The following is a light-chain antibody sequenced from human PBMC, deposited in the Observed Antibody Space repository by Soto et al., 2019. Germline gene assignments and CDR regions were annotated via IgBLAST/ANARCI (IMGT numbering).Light chain of an antibody. CDR3: SSFTTTRTHI. Sequence: QSALTQPASVSGSPVQSITISCTGTETDVGGYNLVSWYQQHSGKAPKLIIYDVKNRPSGISGRFSGSKSGNTASLTISGLRPDDEADYFCSSFTTTRTHIFGPGTKVTLL. J-gene: IGLJ1*01. CDR1: ETDVGGYNL. V-gene: IGLV2-14*03. CDR2: DVK.